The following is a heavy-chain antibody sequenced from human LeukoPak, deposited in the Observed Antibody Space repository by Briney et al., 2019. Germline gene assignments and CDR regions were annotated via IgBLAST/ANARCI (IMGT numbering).Heavy chain of an antibody. CDR3: ARGYCSSTSCYGGSY. J-gene: IGHJ4*02. CDR1: GYTFTSYA. D-gene: IGHD2-2*01. Sequence: ASVKVSCKASGYTFTSYAMNWVRQAPGQGLEWMGWINTNTWNPTYAQGFTGRFVFSLDTSVSTAYLQISSLKAEDTAVYYCARGYCSSTSCYGGSYWGQGTLVTVSS. V-gene: IGHV7-4-1*02. CDR2: INTNTWNP.